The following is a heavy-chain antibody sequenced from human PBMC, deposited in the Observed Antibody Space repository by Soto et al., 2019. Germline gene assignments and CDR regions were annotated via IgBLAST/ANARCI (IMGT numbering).Heavy chain of an antibody. CDR1: GFTFSSYS. Sequence: EVPLVESGGGLVQPGGSLRLSCAASGFTFSSYSMNWVRQAPGKGLEWVSYISSSSSTIYYADSVKGRFTISRDNAKNSLYLQMNSLRAEDTAVYYCARDLPDIVATPFDYWGQGTLVTVSS. D-gene: IGHD5-12*01. J-gene: IGHJ4*02. V-gene: IGHV3-48*01. CDR3: ARDLPDIVATPFDY. CDR2: ISSSSSTI.